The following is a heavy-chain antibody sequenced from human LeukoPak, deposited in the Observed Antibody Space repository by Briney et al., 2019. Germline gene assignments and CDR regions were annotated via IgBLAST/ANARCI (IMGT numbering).Heavy chain of an antibody. CDR3: ARGLAGSGKDY. D-gene: IGHD3-10*01. Sequence: SETLSLTCAVYGGSFSGYYWSWIRQPPGKGLEWIGEINHSGSTNYSPSLKSRVTISVDTSKNQFSLKLSSVTAAGTAVYYCARGLAGSGKDYWGQGTLVTVSS. CDR2: INHSGST. J-gene: IGHJ4*02. V-gene: IGHV4-34*01. CDR1: GGSFSGYY.